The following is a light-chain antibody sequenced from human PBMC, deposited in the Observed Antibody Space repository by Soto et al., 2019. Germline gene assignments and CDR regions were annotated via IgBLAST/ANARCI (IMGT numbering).Light chain of an antibody. CDR2: STS. J-gene: IGKJ1*01. V-gene: IGKV3-20*01. CDR1: QSVGSN. Sequence: EMVMTQSPDTLSVSPGERATLSCRASQSVGSNLAWFQQKPGQAPRLLIYSTSSRATGIPDRFSGTGSGTDFTLTISRLEPEDFAVYYCQQYGNSPWTFGQGTKVDIK. CDR3: QQYGNSPWT.